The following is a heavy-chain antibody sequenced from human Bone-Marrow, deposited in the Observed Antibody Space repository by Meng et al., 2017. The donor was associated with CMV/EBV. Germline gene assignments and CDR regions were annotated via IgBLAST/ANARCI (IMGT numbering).Heavy chain of an antibody. V-gene: IGHV4-39*07. D-gene: IGHD3-3*01. J-gene: IGHJ6*02. CDR2: IYYSGST. CDR3: ARRYYDFWSGYHGGMDV. CDR1: GGSISSSSYY. Sequence: SETLSLTCTVSGGSISSSSYYWGWIRQPPGKGLEWIGSIYYSGSTYYNPSLKSRVTISVDTSKNQFSLKLSSVTAADTAVYYCARRYYDFWSGYHGGMDVWGPGTTVTVSS.